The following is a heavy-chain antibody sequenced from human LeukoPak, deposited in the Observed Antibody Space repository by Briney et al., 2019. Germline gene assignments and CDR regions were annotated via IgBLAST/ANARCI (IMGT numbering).Heavy chain of an antibody. Sequence: SETLSLTCTVSGGSISSYYWSWIRQPPGKGLEWIGYIYYSGSTNYNPSLKSRVTISVDTSKNQFSLKLSSVTAADTAVYYCARRSDNYYDSSGYYTAFDYWGQGTLVTVSS. V-gene: IGHV4-59*12. J-gene: IGHJ4*02. CDR3: ARRSDNYYDSSGYYTAFDY. D-gene: IGHD3-22*01. CDR2: IYYSGST. CDR1: GGSISSYY.